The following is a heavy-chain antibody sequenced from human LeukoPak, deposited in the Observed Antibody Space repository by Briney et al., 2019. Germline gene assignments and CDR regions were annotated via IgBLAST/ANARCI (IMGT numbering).Heavy chain of an antibody. J-gene: IGHJ4*02. CDR2: INHSGSS. CDR3: ARGLGTTVVTSYFDY. V-gene: IGHV4-34*01. CDR1: GVSFSGYY. D-gene: IGHD4-23*01. Sequence: SETLSLTCAVYGVSFSGYYWSWVRQPPGKGLEWIGEINHSGSSNYNPSLKSRVTISVDTSKNQFSLKLSSVTAAHTAVYYCARGLGTTVVTSYFDYWGQGTLVTVSS.